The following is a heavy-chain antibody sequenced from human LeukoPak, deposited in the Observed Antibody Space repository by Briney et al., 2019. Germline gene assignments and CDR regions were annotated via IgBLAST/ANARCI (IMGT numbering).Heavy chain of an antibody. J-gene: IGHJ4*01. CDR2: ISLDGNNE. V-gene: IGHV3-30-3*01. Sequence: GGSLRLSCSASGFTLTWHVMHWVRQAPGKGLEWVAVISLDGNNEYYADSVKGRFSLSRDNSTNTLYLQLNSLRTEDTAMYYCARDLSGHWTYDYWGQGTLVTVSS. CDR3: ARDLSGHWTYDY. CDR1: GFTLTWHV. D-gene: IGHD1-1*01.